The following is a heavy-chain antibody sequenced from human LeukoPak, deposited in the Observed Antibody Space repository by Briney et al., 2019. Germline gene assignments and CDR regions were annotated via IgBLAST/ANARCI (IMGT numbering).Heavy chain of an antibody. CDR1: GFTFSSYN. D-gene: IGHD6-19*01. CDR2: ISSSSSYI. V-gene: IGHV3-21*04. J-gene: IGHJ4*02. CDR3: ATARSSGWYGPFDY. Sequence: GGSLRLSCAASGFTFSSYNMHWVRQAPGKGLEWVSSISSSSSYIYYADSVKGRFTISRDNAKNSLYLQMNSLSAEDTAVYYCATARSSGWYGPFDYWGQGTLVTVSS.